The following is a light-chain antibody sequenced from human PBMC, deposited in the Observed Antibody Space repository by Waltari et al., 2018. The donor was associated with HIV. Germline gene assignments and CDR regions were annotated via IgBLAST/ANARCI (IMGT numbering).Light chain of an antibody. V-gene: IGLV1-47*01. Sequence: QSVLTQPPSASGTPGQRVTISCSGSTPTLGSTYVYWYQQLPGTTPKLLIYRNNQRPAGVPERFSGSRSGTSASLAISGLRSEDEADYYCAAWDDSLSGRVFGGGTKVTVL. J-gene: IGLJ3*02. CDR1: TPTLGSTY. CDR3: AAWDDSLSGRV. CDR2: RNN.